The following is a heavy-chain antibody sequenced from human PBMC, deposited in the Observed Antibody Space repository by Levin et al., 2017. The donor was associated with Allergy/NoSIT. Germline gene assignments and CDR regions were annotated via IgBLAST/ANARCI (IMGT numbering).Heavy chain of an antibody. J-gene: IGHJ6*02. CDR2: IIPILGIA. Sequence: SVKVSCKASGGTFSSYTISWVRQAPGQGLEWMGRIIPILGIANYAQKFQGRVTITADKSTSTAYMELSSLRSEDTAVYYCASKATYCSSTSCYRTYYYYGMDVWGQGTTVTVSS. CDR3: ASKATYCSSTSCYRTYYYYGMDV. CDR1: GGTFSSYT. D-gene: IGHD2-2*02. V-gene: IGHV1-69*02.